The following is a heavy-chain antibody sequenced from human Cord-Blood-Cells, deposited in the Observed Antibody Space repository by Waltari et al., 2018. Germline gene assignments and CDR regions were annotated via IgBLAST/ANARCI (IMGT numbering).Heavy chain of an antibody. CDR1: GGPITSSRYY. D-gene: IGHD1-26*01. V-gene: IGHV4-39*01. CDR3: ARHRASIVGATWWFDP. Sequence: QLQLQESGPGLVKPSETLSLTCTVSGGPITSSRYYWGLIPQPPGKGLEWIGSIYYSGSTYYNPSLKSRVTISVDTSKNQFSLKLSSVTAADTAVYYCARHRASIVGATWWFDPWGQGTLVTVSS. CDR2: IYYSGST. J-gene: IGHJ5*02.